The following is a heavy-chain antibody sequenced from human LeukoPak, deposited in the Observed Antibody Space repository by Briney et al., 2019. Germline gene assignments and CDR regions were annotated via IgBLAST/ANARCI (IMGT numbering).Heavy chain of an antibody. CDR1: GFTVSSNY. J-gene: IGHJ5*02. CDR3: AKIAAAGTGSGWFDP. D-gene: IGHD6-13*01. CDR2: IYTGGST. Sequence: GGSLRLSCAASGFTVSSNYMSWVRQAPGKGLEWVSVIYTGGSTYYADSVKGRFTISRDNSKNTLFLQMNSLRAEDTAVYYCAKIAAAGTGSGWFDPWGQGTLVTVSS. V-gene: IGHV3-53*01.